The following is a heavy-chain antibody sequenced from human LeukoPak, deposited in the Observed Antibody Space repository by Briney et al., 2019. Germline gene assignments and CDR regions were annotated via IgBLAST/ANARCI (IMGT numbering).Heavy chain of an antibody. J-gene: IGHJ5*02. CDR3: AKGGYYDSPQDP. V-gene: IGHV3-21*04. Sequence: GGSLRLSCAASGFTFSSYSMNWVRQAPGKGLEWVSSISSSSSYIYYADSVKGRFTISRDNSKNTLYLQMNGLRAEDTAVYYCAKGGYYDSPQDPWGQGTLVTVSS. CDR1: GFTFSSYS. D-gene: IGHD3-22*01. CDR2: ISSSSSYI.